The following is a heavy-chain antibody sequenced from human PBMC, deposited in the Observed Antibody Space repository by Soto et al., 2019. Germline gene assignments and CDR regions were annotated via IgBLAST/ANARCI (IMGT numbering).Heavy chain of an antibody. CDR2: ISYDGSNK. Sequence: QPWGSLRLSCAASGFTFSSDAMHWVRQAPGKGLEWVAVISYDGSNKYYADSVKGRFTISRDNSKNTLYLQMNSLRAEDTAVYYCARDLLTGYLLGPTLDYWGQGTLVTVSS. J-gene: IGHJ4*02. V-gene: IGHV3-30-3*01. D-gene: IGHD3-9*01. CDR1: GFTFSSDA. CDR3: ARDLLTGYLLGPTLDY.